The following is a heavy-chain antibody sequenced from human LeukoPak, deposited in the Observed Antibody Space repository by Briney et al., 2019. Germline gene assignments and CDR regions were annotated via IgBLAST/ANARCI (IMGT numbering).Heavy chain of an antibody. D-gene: IGHD3-16*02. J-gene: IGHJ4*02. CDR2: IKSKTDGGTT. Sequence: PGGSLRLSCAASGFTFSSAWMSRVRPAPGKGLEWVGRIKSKTDGGTTDYAAPVKGRFTISRDDSKNTLYLQMNSLKTEDTAVYYCTTFNYVWGSYQDYWGQGTLVTVSS. CDR3: TTFNYVWGSYQDY. V-gene: IGHV3-15*01. CDR1: GFTFSSAW.